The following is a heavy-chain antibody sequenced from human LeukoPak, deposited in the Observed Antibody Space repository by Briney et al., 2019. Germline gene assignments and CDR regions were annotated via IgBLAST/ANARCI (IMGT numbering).Heavy chain of an antibody. CDR3: ARDLPNGFFDY. CDR1: GFTFSDYW. D-gene: IGHD1-1*01. V-gene: IGHV3-7*01. Sequence: SLRLSCATSGFTFSDYWMTWVRQAPGKGLEWLINIKEDNSDQSSVDSVKGRFIISRDNAKNLLYLQMNSLRPDDTAVYYCARDLPNGFFDYWGQGTLVTVPS. J-gene: IGHJ4*02. CDR2: IKEDNSDQ.